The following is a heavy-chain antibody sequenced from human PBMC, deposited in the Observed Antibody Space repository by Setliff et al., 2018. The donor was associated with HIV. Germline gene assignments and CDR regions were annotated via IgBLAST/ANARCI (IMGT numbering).Heavy chain of an antibody. V-gene: IGHV4-31*03. CDR1: GDSINSGNSY. CDR3: ARVSQDLLGAFDI. Sequence: SETLSLTCTVSGDSINSGNSYWSWIRRHPGKSLEWIGYIYYSGSTNYNPSLKSRVIISVDSSKNQFFLNLTSVTAADTAMYYCARVSQDLLGAFDIWGQGTLVTVS. J-gene: IGHJ3*02. D-gene: IGHD7-27*01. CDR2: IYYSGST.